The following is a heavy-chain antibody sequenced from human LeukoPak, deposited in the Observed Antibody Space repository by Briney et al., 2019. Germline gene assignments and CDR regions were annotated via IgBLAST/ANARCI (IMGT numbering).Heavy chain of an antibody. CDR3: ATRRLGNDY. CDR1: GGSISSYY. V-gene: IGHV4-59*01. Sequence: SETLSLTCTVSGGSISSYYWSWIRQPPGKGLEWVGYIYYTETSYNPSLKSRVTISADTSKNQFSLKLYSVTAADTAVYYCATRRLGNDYWGQGTLVTVSS. D-gene: IGHD7-27*01. J-gene: IGHJ4*02. CDR2: IYYTET.